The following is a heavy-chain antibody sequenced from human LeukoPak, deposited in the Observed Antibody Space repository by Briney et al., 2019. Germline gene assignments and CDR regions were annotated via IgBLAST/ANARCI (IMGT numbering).Heavy chain of an antibody. Sequence: SETLSLTCTVSGGSISSYYWSWIRQPPGKGLEWIGYIYYSGSTNYNPSLKSRVTISVDTSKNQFSLKLSSVPAADTAVYYCASAGYSSLNWFDPWGQGTLVTVSS. J-gene: IGHJ5*02. D-gene: IGHD6-13*01. V-gene: IGHV4-59*01. CDR3: ASAGYSSLNWFDP. CDR2: IYYSGST. CDR1: GGSISSYY.